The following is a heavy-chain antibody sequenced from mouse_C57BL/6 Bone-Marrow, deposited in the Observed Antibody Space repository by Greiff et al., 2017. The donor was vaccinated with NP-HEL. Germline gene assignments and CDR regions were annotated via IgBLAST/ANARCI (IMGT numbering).Heavy chain of an antibody. Sequence: EVQRVESGGGLGQKKGSLKLAGAAAGFNFNTDDMHGGRQARGKGLEWVARIRSKSSKYATYYADSVKDRFTISRDDSQSMLYLQMNNLKTEDTAMYYCVRNYGSTYDWYFDVWGTGTTVTVSS. CDR1: GFNFNTDD. CDR3: VRNYGSTYDWYFDV. D-gene: IGHD1-1*01. J-gene: IGHJ1*03. CDR2: IRSKSSKYAT. V-gene: IGHV10-3*01.